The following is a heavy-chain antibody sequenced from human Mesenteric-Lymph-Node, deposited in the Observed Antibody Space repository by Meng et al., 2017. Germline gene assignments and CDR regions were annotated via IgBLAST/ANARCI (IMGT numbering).Heavy chain of an antibody. D-gene: IGHD3-10*01. V-gene: IGHV4-34*02. Sequence: QVQLKQWGAEVVKPSETLSPTCAVDGGSLSGYHWSWIRQPPGKGLEWMGEVYHNGVTKYSPSLRSRVVISIDTSKNQFSLNLRSVSAADTAMYYCARGGATPMIIKYWGPGTLVTVSS. CDR2: VYHNGVT. CDR1: GGSLSGYH. J-gene: IGHJ4*02. CDR3: ARGGATPMIIKY.